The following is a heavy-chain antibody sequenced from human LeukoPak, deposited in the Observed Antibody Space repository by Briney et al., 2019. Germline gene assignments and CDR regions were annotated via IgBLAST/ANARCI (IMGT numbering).Heavy chain of an antibody. V-gene: IGHV1-2*02. Sequence: ASVKVSCKASGYTFTAYYIHWVRQAPGQRLEWMGWVSPNNGGTNYARKFQGRVTMTRDTSISTLYMDLNSLRSDDTAVYYCARSDVLYASQGEARYFNHWGQGTLVTVSS. CDR2: VSPNNGGT. D-gene: IGHD3-16*01. CDR3: ARSDVLYASQGEARYFNH. J-gene: IGHJ4*02. CDR1: GYTFTAYY.